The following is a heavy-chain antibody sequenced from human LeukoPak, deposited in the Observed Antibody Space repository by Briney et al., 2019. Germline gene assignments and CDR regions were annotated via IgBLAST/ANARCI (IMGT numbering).Heavy chain of an antibody. CDR3: ARDLGSGYSYEDYYGMDV. D-gene: IGHD5-18*01. Sequence: SETLSLTCTVSGGSISSYYWSWIRQPPGKGLEWIGYIYYSGSTNYNPSLKSRVTISVDTSKHQFSLKLSSVTAADTAVYYCARDLGSGYSYEDYYGMDVWGQGTTVTVSS. CDR2: IYYSGST. V-gene: IGHV4-59*01. J-gene: IGHJ6*02. CDR1: GGSISSYY.